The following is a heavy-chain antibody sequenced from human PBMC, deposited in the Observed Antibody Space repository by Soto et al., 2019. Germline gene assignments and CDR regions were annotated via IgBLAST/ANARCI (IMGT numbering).Heavy chain of an antibody. V-gene: IGHV5-51*01. CDR3: ASSGGSGSYYYFDY. J-gene: IGHJ4*02. CDR2: VYPDDSDT. D-gene: IGHD1-26*01. CDR1: GYSFAGYW. Sequence: PGESLKISCKGSGYSFAGYWITWVRQMPGKGLEWMGIVYPDDSDTRYSPSFQGQVTISADKSISTAYLQWSSLKASDTAMYYCASSGGSGSYYYFDYWGQGTLVTVSS.